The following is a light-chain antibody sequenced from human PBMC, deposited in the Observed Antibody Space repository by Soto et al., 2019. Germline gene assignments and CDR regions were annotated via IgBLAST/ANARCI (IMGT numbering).Light chain of an antibody. J-gene: IGKJ1*01. CDR3: QQYNNWPRT. CDR2: EAS. CDR1: QSVGNN. V-gene: IGKV3-11*01. Sequence: EIVLTQSPATLSLSPGERATLSCRASQSVGNNLAWYQQKPGQAPGLLIYEASTRATGIPVRFSGSGSGTDFTLTISSLEPEDFAVYYCQQYNNWPRTFGQGTKVDIK.